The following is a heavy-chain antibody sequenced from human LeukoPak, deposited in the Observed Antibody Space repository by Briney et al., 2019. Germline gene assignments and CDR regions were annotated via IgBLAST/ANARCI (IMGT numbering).Heavy chain of an antibody. D-gene: IGHD1-26*01. Sequence: SETLSLTCTVSGGSISSSNYYWGWIRQPPGKGLEWIGSIYYSGSTSYNPSLKSRVTISVDTSKNQFSPKLDSVTAADTAVYYCARNASDSGTSYFDYWGQGTPVTVSS. CDR3: ARNASDSGTSYFDY. CDR2: IYYSGST. CDR1: GGSISSSNYY. J-gene: IGHJ4*02. V-gene: IGHV4-39*01.